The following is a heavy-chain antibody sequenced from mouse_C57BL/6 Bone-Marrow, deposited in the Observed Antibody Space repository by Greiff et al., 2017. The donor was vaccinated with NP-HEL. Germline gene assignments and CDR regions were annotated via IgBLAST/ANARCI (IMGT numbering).Heavy chain of an antibody. CDR1: GYTFTDYN. Sequence: EVQLQQSGPELVKPGASVKIPCKASGYTFTDYNMDWVKQSHGKSLEWIGDINPNNGGPIYNQKFKGKATLTVDKSSSTAYMELRSLTSEDTAVYYCARSYYYGSSYCYWYFDVWGTGTTVTVSS. CDR3: ARSYYYGSSYCYWYFDV. V-gene: IGHV1-18*01. CDR2: INPNNGGP. J-gene: IGHJ1*03. D-gene: IGHD1-1*01.